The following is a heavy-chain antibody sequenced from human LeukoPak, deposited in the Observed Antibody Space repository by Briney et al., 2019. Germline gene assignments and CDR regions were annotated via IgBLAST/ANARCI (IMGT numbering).Heavy chain of an antibody. V-gene: IGHV3-15*07. J-gene: IGHJ6*02. D-gene: IGHD3/OR15-3a*01. Sequence: EGSLRLSCAASGFTFSSYSMNWVRQAPGKGLEWVGRIKSKTDGGTTDYAAPVKGRFTISRDDSKNTLYLQMNSLRAEDTAVYYRAKGHYALDLDHGMDVWGQGTTVTVSS. CDR3: AKGHYALDLDHGMDV. CDR1: GFTFSSYS. CDR2: IKSKTDGGTT.